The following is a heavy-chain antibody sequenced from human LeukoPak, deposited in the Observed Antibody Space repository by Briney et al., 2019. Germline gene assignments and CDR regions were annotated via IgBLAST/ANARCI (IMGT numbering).Heavy chain of an antibody. J-gene: IGHJ6*02. CDR3: ARGLGQQLSGMDV. CDR2: ISSSSSYI. D-gene: IGHD6-13*01. Sequence: KSGGSLRLSCAASGFTFSSYTINWVRQAPGKGLEWVSSISSSSSYIYYADSVKGRFTISRDNAKNSLYLQMNSLRAEDTAVYYCARGLGQQLSGMDVWGQGTTVTVSS. V-gene: IGHV3-21*01. CDR1: GFTFSSYT.